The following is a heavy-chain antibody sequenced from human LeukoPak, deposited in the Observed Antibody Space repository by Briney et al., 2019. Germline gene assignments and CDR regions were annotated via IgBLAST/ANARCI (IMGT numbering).Heavy chain of an antibody. D-gene: IGHD3-22*01. J-gene: IGHJ4*02. CDR2: LSGIGVRT. CDR3: AKGARPDYYETSGHFDH. Sequence: PGGTLRLSCAVSVSGFTFSSHSMIWVRQAPGKGLEWISALSGIGVRTYYADSVKGRFSISRDNYKNTLYLQMNSLRAEDTAVYYCAKGARPDYYETSGHFDHWGQGTLVTVSS. CDR1: VSGFTFSSHS. V-gene: IGHV3-23*01.